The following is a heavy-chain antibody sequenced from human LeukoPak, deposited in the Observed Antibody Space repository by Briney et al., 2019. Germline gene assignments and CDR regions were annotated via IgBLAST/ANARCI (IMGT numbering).Heavy chain of an antibody. CDR1: GYTLTELS. V-gene: IGHV1-24*01. D-gene: IGHD6-13*01. CDR3: ARGAGYSSSSWYGPNYYYGMDV. Sequence: ASVKVSCKVSGYTLTELSMHWVRQAPGKGLEWMGGFDPEDGETIYAQKFQGRVTMTTDTSTSTAYMELRSLRSDDTAVYYCARGAGYSSSSWYGPNYYYGMDVWGQGTTVTVSS. CDR2: FDPEDGET. J-gene: IGHJ6*02.